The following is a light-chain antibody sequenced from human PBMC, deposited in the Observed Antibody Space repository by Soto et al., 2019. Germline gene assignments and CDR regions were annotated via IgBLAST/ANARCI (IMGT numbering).Light chain of an antibody. V-gene: IGKV3-20*01. CDR2: GAS. CDR3: QQYSTSPT. Sequence: EIVFTQSPGTLSLSPGERATLSCRASQSVSNNYLAWYQQKPGQAPRRLIYGASSRATGIPDRFSGSGSGTDFTLTISRLEPEDFAVYYCQQYSTSPTFGQGTRLEI. CDR1: QSVSNNY. J-gene: IGKJ5*01.